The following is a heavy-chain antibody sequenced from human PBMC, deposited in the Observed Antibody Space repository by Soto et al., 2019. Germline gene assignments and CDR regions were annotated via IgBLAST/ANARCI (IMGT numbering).Heavy chain of an antibody. CDR3: AAGWTTYYDILTGYYIDAFDI. J-gene: IGHJ3*02. Sequence: SVKVSCKASGFTFTSSAMQWVRHARGQRLEWIGWIVVGSGNTNYAQKFQERVTITRDMSTSTAYMELSSLRSEDTAVYYCAAGWTTYYDILTGYYIDAFDIWGQGTMVTVSS. V-gene: IGHV1-58*02. CDR2: IVVGSGNT. CDR1: GFTFTSSA. D-gene: IGHD3-9*01.